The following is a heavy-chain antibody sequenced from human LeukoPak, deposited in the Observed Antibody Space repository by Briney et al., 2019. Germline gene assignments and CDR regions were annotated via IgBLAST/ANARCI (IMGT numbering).Heavy chain of an antibody. J-gene: IGHJ4*02. CDR1: GYSFTSYW. V-gene: IGHV5-10-1*01. Sequence: GASLRISCKGSGYSFTSYWISWVRQMPGKGLEWMGRIDPSDSYSNYRPSFQGHVTISADKSTNTAYMQWSSLKASDTAMYYCARYDISAYRDDYWGQGTLVTVYS. CDR2: IDPSDSYS. CDR3: ARYDISAYRDDY. D-gene: IGHD3-22*01.